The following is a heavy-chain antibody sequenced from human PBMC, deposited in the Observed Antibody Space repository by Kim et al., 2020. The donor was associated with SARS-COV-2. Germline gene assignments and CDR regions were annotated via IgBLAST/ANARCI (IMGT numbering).Heavy chain of an antibody. J-gene: IGHJ5*02. D-gene: IGHD3-22*01. V-gene: IGHV5-51*01. CDR3: ARSPTYYYDSSGYSSGWFDP. CDR1: GYSFTSYW. Sequence: GESLKISCKGSGYSFTSYWIGWVRQMPGKGLEWMGIIYPGDSDTRYSPSFQGQVTISADKSISTAYLQWSSLKASDTAMYYCARSPTYYYDSSGYSSGWFDPWGQGTLVTVSS. CDR2: IYPGDSDT.